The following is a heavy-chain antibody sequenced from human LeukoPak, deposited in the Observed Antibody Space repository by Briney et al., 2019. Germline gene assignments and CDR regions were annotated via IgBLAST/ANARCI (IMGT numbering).Heavy chain of an antibody. CDR3: ARVLVGATTESYYYYMDV. CDR2: INHSGST. J-gene: IGHJ6*03. V-gene: IGHV4-34*01. Sequence: SETLSLTCAVYGGSFSGYYWSWIRQPPGKGLEWIGEINHSGSTNYNPSLKSRVTISVDTSKNQFSLKLSSVTAADTAVYYCARVLVGATTESYYYYMDVWGKGTTVTISS. D-gene: IGHD1-26*01. CDR1: GGSFSGYY.